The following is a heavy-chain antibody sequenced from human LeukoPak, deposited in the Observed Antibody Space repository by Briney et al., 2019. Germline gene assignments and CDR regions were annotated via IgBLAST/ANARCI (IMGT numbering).Heavy chain of an antibody. D-gene: IGHD3-16*02. CDR3: ARDPRLGELSSPSYYFDY. CDR2: INHSGST. V-gene: IGHV4-34*01. CDR1: GGSFSGYY. Sequence: SETLSLTCAVYGGSFSGYYWSWIRQPPGKGLEWIGEINHSGSTNYNPSLKSRVTISVDTSKNQFSLKLSSVTAADTAVYYCARDPRLGELSSPSYYFDYWGQGTLVTVSS. J-gene: IGHJ4*02.